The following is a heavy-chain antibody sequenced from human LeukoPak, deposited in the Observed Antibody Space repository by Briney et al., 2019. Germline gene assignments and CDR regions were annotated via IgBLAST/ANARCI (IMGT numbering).Heavy chain of an antibody. V-gene: IGHV3-30*18. J-gene: IGHJ4*02. Sequence: RGSLRLSCAASGCTFSSYGMHWVRQAPGKGLEWVAVISYDGSNKYYADSVKGRFTISRDNSKNTLYLQMNSLRAEDTAVYYCAKEHKVLRFLEWSFDYWGQGTLVTVSS. CDR1: GCTFSSYG. D-gene: IGHD3-3*01. CDR2: ISYDGSNK. CDR3: AKEHKVLRFLEWSFDY.